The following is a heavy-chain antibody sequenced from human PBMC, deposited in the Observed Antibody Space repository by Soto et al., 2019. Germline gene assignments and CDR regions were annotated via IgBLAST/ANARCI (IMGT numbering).Heavy chain of an antibody. D-gene: IGHD6-19*01. J-gene: IGHJ4*02. CDR3: ARDSGQQWLCY. CDR2: IKPSGGST. V-gene: IGHV1-46*01. Sequence: ASVKVSCKASGYTFTSYYMHWVRQAPGQGLEWMGIIKPSGGSTSYAQKFQGRVTMTRDTSTSTVCMELSSLRSEDTAVYYCARDSGQQWLCYWGQGTLVTVSS. CDR1: GYTFTSYY.